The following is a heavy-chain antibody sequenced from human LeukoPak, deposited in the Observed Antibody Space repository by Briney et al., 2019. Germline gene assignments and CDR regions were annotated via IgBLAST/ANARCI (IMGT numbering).Heavy chain of an antibody. CDR2: INAGNGNT. V-gene: IGHV1-3*01. Sequence: ASVKVSCKASGYTFTRYAMHWVRQAPGQRLEWMGWINAGNGNTKYSQKFQGRVTINRDTSASTAYMELSSLRSEDTAVYYCASPAYYDFWSGLWDAEYFQHWGQGTLVTVSS. CDR1: GYTFTRYA. J-gene: IGHJ1*01. CDR3: ASPAYYDFWSGLWDAEYFQH. D-gene: IGHD3-3*01.